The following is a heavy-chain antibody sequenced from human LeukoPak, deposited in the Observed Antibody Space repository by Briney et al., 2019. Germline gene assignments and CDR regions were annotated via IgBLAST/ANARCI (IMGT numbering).Heavy chain of an antibody. Sequence: ETLSLTCTVSGGSISSGGYYWSWVRQAPGKGLEWVSAISGSGGSTYYADSVKGRFTISRDNSKNTLYLQMNSLRAEDTAVYYCADHDYVNYWGQGTLVTVSS. CDR3: ADHDYVNY. D-gene: IGHD4-17*01. J-gene: IGHJ4*02. CDR1: GGSISSGGYY. V-gene: IGHV3-23*01. CDR2: ISGSGGST.